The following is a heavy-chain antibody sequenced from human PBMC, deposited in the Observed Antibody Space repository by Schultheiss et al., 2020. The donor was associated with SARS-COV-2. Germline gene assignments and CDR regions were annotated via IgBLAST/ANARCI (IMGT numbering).Heavy chain of an antibody. Sequence: ASVKVSCKASGYTFTSYYMHWVRQAPGQGLEWMGIINPSGGSTSYAQKFQGRVTMTRDTSTSTVYMELSSLRSEDTAVYYCARDIYSYGSVGTIDYWGQGTLVTVSS. CDR3: ARDIYSYGSVGTIDY. V-gene: IGHV1-46*01. CDR2: INPSGGST. D-gene: IGHD5-18*01. J-gene: IGHJ4*02. CDR1: GYTFTSYY.